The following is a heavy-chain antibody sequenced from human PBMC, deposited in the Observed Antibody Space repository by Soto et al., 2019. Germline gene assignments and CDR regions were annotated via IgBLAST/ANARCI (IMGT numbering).Heavy chain of an antibody. V-gene: IGHV3-23*01. D-gene: IGHD3-10*01. J-gene: IGHJ4*02. Sequence: HPGGSLRLSCAASGFTFSSYAMRWVRQAPGKGLEWVSGISGSGGSTYYADSVKGRFTISRDNSKNTLYLQMNSLRAEDTAEYYYAKVDYYGSGSSYFDYWGQGTLVTVSS. CDR1: GFTFSSYA. CDR3: AKVDYYGSGSSYFDY. CDR2: ISGSGGST.